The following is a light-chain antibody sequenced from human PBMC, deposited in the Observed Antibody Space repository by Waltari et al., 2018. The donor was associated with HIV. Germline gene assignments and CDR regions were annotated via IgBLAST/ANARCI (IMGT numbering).Light chain of an antibody. J-gene: IGKJ1*01. Sequence: DIQITQSPTSLSASVGDRLTITCRASQTLPSCVNWYQQKSGMAPKVVIYGSSSLASGVPSRFSGSSSGTDFTLTISSLQPEDFATYYCQQTCNRPWTFGQGTNVEVK. CDR3: QQTCNRPWT. CDR2: GSS. V-gene: IGKV1-39*01. CDR1: QTLPSC.